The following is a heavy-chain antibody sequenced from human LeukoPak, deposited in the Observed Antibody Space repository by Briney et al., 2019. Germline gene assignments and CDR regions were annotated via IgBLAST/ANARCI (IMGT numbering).Heavy chain of an antibody. D-gene: IGHD3-22*01. CDR3: ARDDDRAREIDY. CDR2: IIPILNIT. J-gene: IGHJ4*02. V-gene: IGHV1-69*04. CDR1: GYTFTDYY. Sequence: ASVKVSCKASGYTFTDYYVHWVRQAPGQGLEWMGRIIPILNITHYAQKFQGRVTIAADKSTSTAYMELSSLRSEDTAMYYCARDDDRAREIDYWGQGTLVTVSS.